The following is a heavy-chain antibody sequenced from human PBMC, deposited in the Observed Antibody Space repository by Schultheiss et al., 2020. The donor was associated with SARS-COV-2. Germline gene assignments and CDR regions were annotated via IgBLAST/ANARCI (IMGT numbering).Heavy chain of an antibody. J-gene: IGHJ4*02. D-gene: IGHD5-12*01. Sequence: TLSLTCTVSGDSLITGSYWSWIRQPPGKTLEWLALIYWDDDKRYSPSLQSRLTITKDTSKNQVVLTMTNMDPVDTATYYCAHRGYSGTYVDYWGQGSLVTVSS. CDR1: GDSLITGSYW. CDR2: IYWDDDK. V-gene: IGHV2-5*08. CDR3: AHRGYSGTYVDY.